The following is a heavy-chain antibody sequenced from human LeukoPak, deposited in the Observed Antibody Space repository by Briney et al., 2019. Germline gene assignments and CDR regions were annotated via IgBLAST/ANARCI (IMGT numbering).Heavy chain of an antibody. Sequence: PSETLSLTCTVSGGSISSYYWSWIRQPPGKGLEWIGYIYYSGSTNYNPSLKSRVTISVDTSKNQFSLKLSSVTAADTAVYYCARRALLLGYFDYWGQGTLVTVSS. V-gene: IGHV4-59*01. CDR3: ARRALLLGYFDY. CDR1: GGSISSYY. D-gene: IGHD2-21*01. CDR2: IYYSGST. J-gene: IGHJ4*02.